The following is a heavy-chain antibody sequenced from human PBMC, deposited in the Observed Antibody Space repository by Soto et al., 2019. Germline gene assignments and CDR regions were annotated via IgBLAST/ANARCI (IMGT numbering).Heavy chain of an antibody. V-gene: IGHV3-33*01. J-gene: IGHJ2*01. D-gene: IGHD6-19*01. Sequence: QVQLEESGGGVVQPGRSLRLSCAASGFTFSSYGMHWVGQAPGKGLEWVAVIWYDGSNKYYADSVKGRFTISRDNSKNTLYLQMNSLGAEDTAVYYCARIPQIAVAGTRFGYFDLWGRGTLVTVSS. CDR2: IWYDGSNK. CDR3: ARIPQIAVAGTRFGYFDL. CDR1: GFTFSSYG.